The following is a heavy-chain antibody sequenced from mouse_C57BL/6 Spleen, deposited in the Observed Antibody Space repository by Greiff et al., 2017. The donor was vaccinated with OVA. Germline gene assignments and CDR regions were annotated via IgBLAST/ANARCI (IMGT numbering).Heavy chain of an antibody. CDR2: IWRGGST. Sequence: VKLVESGPGLVQPSQSLSITCTVSGFSFTSYGVHWVRQSPGKGLEWLGVIWRGGSTDYNAAFMSRLSITKDNSKSQVFFKMNSLQADDTAIYYCAIPSTGFYAMDDWGQGTSVTVSS. CDR3: AIPSTGFYAMDD. V-gene: IGHV2-5*01. J-gene: IGHJ4*01. CDR1: GFSFTSYG. D-gene: IGHD4-1*02.